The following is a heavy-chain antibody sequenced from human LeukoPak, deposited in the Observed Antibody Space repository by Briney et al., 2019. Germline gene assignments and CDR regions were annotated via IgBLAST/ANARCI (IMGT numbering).Heavy chain of an antibody. CDR3: ARDAGVDAFDI. V-gene: IGHV3-23*01. J-gene: IGHJ3*02. CDR1: GFTFSSYG. D-gene: IGHD1-14*01. CDR2: ISGSGGST. Sequence: GGSLRLSCAASGFTFSSYGMHWVRQAPGKGLEWASGISGSGGSTYYADSVKGRFTISRDNSKNTLYLQMNSLRAEDTAVSYCARDAGVDAFDIWGQGTMVTVSS.